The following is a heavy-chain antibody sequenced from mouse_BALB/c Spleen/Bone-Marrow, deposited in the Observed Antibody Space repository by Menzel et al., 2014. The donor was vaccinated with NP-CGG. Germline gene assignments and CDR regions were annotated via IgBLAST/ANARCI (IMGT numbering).Heavy chain of an antibody. CDR3: TRLPH. J-gene: IGHJ4*01. V-gene: IGHV1S81*02. D-gene: IGHD5-1*01. CDR1: GYTFTSYY. Sequence: QVQLQQPGAELVKPGASVRLSCKASGYTFTSYYMYWVKQRPGQGLEWIGEINPSNGGTNFNEKFKSRATLTVDKSSSTAYMQLSSLTSEDSAVYYCTRLPHWGQGTSVTVSS. CDR2: INPSNGGT.